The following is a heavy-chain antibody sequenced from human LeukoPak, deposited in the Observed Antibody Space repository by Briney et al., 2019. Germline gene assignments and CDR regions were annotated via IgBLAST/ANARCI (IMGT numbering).Heavy chain of an antibody. J-gene: IGHJ4*02. CDR1: GFTFSSYG. CDR2: ISYDGSNK. CDR3: ASSKWGVPYYFDY. D-gene: IGHD1-26*01. Sequence: PGGSLRLSCAASGFTFSSYGMHWVRQAPGKGLEWVAVISYDGSNKYYADSVKGRFTISRDNSKNTPYLQMNSLRAEDTAVYYCASSKWGVPYYFDYWGQETLVTVSS. V-gene: IGHV3-30*03.